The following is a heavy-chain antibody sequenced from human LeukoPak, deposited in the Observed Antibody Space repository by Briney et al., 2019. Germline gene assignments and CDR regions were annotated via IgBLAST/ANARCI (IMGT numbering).Heavy chain of an antibody. Sequence: GASVKISCKASGYTCTTYGISGVRHPPGQELEEMRWISAYNGYTNYAQKLHGRVTITTDTSTSTAYMELRSLRSDDTAVYYCAKHLEPTDAFDIWGQGTMVSVSS. J-gene: IGHJ3*02. CDR2: ISAYNGYT. D-gene: IGHD1-1*01. CDR1: GYTCTTYG. CDR3: AKHLEPTDAFDI. V-gene: IGHV1-18*04.